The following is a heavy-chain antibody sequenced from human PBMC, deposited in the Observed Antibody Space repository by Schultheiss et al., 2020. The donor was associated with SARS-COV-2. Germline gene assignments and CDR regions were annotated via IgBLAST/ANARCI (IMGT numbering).Heavy chain of an antibody. V-gene: IGHV3-7*01. CDR3: ARDGDYSNYYYMDV. CDR1: GFTFSSYA. J-gene: IGHJ6*03. CDR2: IKQDGSEK. Sequence: GGSLRLSCAASGFTFSSYAMHWVRQAPGKGLEWVANIKQDGSEKYYVDSVKGRFTISRDNSKNTLYLQMNSLRAEDTAVYYCARDGDYSNYYYMDVWGKGTTVTVSS. D-gene: IGHD4-11*01.